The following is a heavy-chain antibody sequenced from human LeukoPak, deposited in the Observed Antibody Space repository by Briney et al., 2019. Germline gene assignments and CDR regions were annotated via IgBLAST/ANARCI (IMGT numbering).Heavy chain of an antibody. V-gene: IGHV4-38-2*02. Sequence: SETLSLTCTVSGYSISSGYYWGWIRQPPGKGLEWTGSIYHSGSTYYNPSLKSRVTISVDTSKNQFSLKLSSVTAADTAVYYCARDRGSYYGYYYYYMDVWGKGTTVTVSS. D-gene: IGHD1-26*01. CDR3: ARDRGSYYGYYYYYMDV. J-gene: IGHJ6*03. CDR1: GYSISSGYY. CDR2: IYHSGST.